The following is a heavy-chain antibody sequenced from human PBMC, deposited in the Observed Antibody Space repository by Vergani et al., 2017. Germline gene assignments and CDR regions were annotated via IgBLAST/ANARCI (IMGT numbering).Heavy chain of an antibody. CDR3: ARAPRSQYCSSTSCFPSHYYYMDV. CDR1: GFTFSDYY. D-gene: IGHD2-2*01. Sequence: QVQLVESGGGLVKPGGSLRLSCAASGFTFSDYYMSWIRQAPGKGLEWVSYISSSGSTIYYPDSVKGRFTISRDNAKNSLYLQMNSLRAEVTAVYYCARAPRSQYCSSTSCFPSHYYYMDVWGKGTTVTVSS. CDR2: ISSSGSTI. V-gene: IGHV3-11*01. J-gene: IGHJ6*03.